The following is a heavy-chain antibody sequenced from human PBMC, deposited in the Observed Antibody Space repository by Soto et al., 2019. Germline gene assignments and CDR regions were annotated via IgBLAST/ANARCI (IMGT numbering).Heavy chain of an antibody. CDR3: ASEVSSTDGMDV. CDR2: IYYTGNT. D-gene: IGHD2-15*01. V-gene: IGHV4-39*01. CDR1: SDSSVSSSSYY. Sequence: SETLSLTCTVSSDSSVSSSSYYWGWIRQPPGKGLEWIGSIYYTGNTFYSPSFRSRLTISVDTSKSQFSLKLRSVTAADTATYYCASEVSSTDGMDVWGQGTTVTVSS. J-gene: IGHJ6*02.